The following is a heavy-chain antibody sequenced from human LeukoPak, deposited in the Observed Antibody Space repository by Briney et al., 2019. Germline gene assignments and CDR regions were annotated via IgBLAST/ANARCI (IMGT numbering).Heavy chain of an antibody. CDR1: GFTFDDYT. CDR3: AKDLGARNYYYYYMDV. J-gene: IGHJ6*03. V-gene: IGHV3-43*01. Sequence: PGGSLRLSCAASGFTFDDYTMHWVRQAPGKGLEWVSLISWDGDSTYYADSVKGRFTISRDNSKNSLYLQMDSLRTEDTAFYYCAKDLGARNYYYYYMDVWGKGTTVTISS. D-gene: IGHD1-26*01. CDR2: ISWDGDST.